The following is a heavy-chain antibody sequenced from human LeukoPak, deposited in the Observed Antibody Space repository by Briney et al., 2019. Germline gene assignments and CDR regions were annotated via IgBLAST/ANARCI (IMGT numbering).Heavy chain of an antibody. CDR1: GYTFTSYY. CDR2: INPSGGST. CDR3: ARAAHNSSGWYDY. V-gene: IGHV1-46*01. D-gene: IGHD6-19*01. Sequence: GASVKVSCKASGYTFTSYYMHWVRQAPGQGLEWMGIINPSGGSTSYAQKFQGRVTMTTDTSTSTAYMELRSLRSDDTAVYYCARAAHNSSGWYDYWGQGTLVTVSS. J-gene: IGHJ4*02.